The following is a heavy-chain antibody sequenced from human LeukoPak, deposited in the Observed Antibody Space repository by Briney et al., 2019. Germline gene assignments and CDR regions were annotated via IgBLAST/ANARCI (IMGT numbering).Heavy chain of an antibody. Sequence: GGSLRLSCAASGFTFSSYWMHWVRQAPGKGLVWVSRINSDGTSTSYADSVKGRFTISRDNAKNTLYLQMNSLRAEDTAVYYCARGFYFDSSGSLKLGYWGQGTLVTVSS. D-gene: IGHD3-22*01. J-gene: IGHJ4*02. CDR2: INSDGTST. V-gene: IGHV3-74*01. CDR3: ARGFYFDSSGSLKLGY. CDR1: GFTFSSYW.